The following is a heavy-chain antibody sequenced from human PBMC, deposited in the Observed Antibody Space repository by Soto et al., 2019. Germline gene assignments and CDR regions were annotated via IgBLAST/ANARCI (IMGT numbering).Heavy chain of an antibody. J-gene: IGHJ6*02. V-gene: IGHV3-23*01. D-gene: IGHD2-15*01. Sequence: EVQLLESGGGLVQPGGSLRLSCAASGFTFSSYAMSWVRQAPGKGLEWVSAISGSGGSTYYADSVKGRFTISRDNSKDTLYLLMNSLRAEDTAVYYCAKDSDIVVVVAATFYGMDVWGQGTTVTVSS. CDR1: GFTFSSYA. CDR2: ISGSGGST. CDR3: AKDSDIVVVVAATFYGMDV.